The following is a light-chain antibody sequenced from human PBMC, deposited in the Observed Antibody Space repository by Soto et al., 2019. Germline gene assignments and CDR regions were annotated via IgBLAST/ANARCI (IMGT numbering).Light chain of an antibody. J-gene: IGLJ2*01. Sequence: QSALTQPASVSGSPGQSITISCTGTSNDVGSYNLVSWYQLHPGKAPKLMIYEGSKRPSGVSNRFSGSKSGNTASLTISGLQAEDEADYYCCSYASSNPYVVFGGGTKLTVL. CDR2: EGS. CDR1: SNDVGSYNL. V-gene: IGLV2-23*01. CDR3: CSYASSNPYVV.